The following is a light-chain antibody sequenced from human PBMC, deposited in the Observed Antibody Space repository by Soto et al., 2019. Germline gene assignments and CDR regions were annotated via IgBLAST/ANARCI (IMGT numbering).Light chain of an antibody. CDR1: QSISSY. Sequence: DIQMTQSPSSLSASVGDRVTITCRASQSISSYLNWYQQKPGKAPKLLIYAASSLQSGVPSRFSGSGSGTDFTLTISRLQPEDFATYYCQQSYSTPRRLTFGGGTTVEIK. CDR3: QQSYSTPRRLT. V-gene: IGKV1-39*01. CDR2: AAS. J-gene: IGKJ4*01.